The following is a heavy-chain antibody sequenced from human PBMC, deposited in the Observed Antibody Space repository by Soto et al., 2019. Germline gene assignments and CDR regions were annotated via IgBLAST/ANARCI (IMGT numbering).Heavy chain of an antibody. V-gene: IGHV4-59*01. D-gene: IGHD3-10*01. Sequence: PSETLSLTCSVSGGSMSDYFWSWIRQSPGKGLEWIGYIYYLGSTDYNPSLKSRVTISVDTSKRQFSLRLTSVTAADTAVYYCARDGYDGSGSPYPAYWGPGTQVTV. J-gene: IGHJ4*02. CDR2: IYYLGST. CDR1: GGSMSDYF. CDR3: ARDGYDGSGSPYPAY.